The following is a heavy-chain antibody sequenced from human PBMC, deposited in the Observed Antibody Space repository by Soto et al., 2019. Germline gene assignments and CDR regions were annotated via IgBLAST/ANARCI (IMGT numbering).Heavy chain of an antibody. V-gene: IGHV3-30*18. D-gene: IGHD3-10*01. Sequence: QVQLVESGGGVVQPGRSLRLSCAASGFTFSSYGMHWVRQAPGKGLEWVADISYDGSNKYYADSVKGRFTISRDNSKNTLYLQMNSLRAEDTAVYYCAKDVYIYGSGSYYYYGMDVWGQGTTVTVSS. CDR3: AKDVYIYGSGSYYYYGMDV. CDR2: ISYDGSNK. J-gene: IGHJ6*02. CDR1: GFTFSSYG.